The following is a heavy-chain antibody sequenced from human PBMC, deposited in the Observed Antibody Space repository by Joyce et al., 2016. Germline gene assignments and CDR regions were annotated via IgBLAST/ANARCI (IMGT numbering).Heavy chain of an antibody. D-gene: IGHD3-16*01. Sequence: QVQLHGSGPGLVKPSETLSLTCTVSGASINSYYWNWIRQPPGKGLEWIGHIYYSGSTNYHPSLKRRVTISVDTSKNQFSLNLRSVTAADTAVYYCARGGGVHNSYAEYFQHWGQGTLVTVSS. CDR2: IYYSGST. V-gene: IGHV4-59*01. CDR3: ARGGGVHNSYAEYFQH. J-gene: IGHJ1*01. CDR1: GASINSYY.